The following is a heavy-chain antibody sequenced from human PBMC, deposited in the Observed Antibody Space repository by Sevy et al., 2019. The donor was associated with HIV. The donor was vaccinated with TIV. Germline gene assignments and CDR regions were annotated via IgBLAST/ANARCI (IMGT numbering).Heavy chain of an antibody. CDR2: MNSGGSP. CDR3: AGGYCGGGSCTAFDP. D-gene: IGHD2-15*01. Sequence: GGSLRLSCAASGFSISNNYTAWVRQAPGKGLEWVSFMNSGGSPYYAASVKGRFALSGDMPKNTGYFQMNSLRAEETAVYYCAGGYCGGGSCTAFDPWGQGTLVTVSS. J-gene: IGHJ5*02. V-gene: IGHV3-53*01. CDR1: GFSISNNY.